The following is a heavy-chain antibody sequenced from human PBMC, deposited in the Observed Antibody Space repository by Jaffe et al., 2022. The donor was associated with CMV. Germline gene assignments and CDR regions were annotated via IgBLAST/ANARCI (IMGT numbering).Heavy chain of an antibody. CDR2: ISSNGGST. V-gene: IGHV3-64*02. CDR3: ARDRATYYYDSSGYSIAGYLDY. J-gene: IGHJ4*02. CDR1: GFTFSSYA. D-gene: IGHD3-22*01. Sequence: EVQLVESGEGLVQPGGSLRLSCAASGFTFSSYAMHWVRQAPGKGLEYVSAISSNGGSTYYADSVKGRFTISRDNSKNTLYLQMGSLRAEDMAVYYCARDRATYYYDSSGYSIAGYLDYWGQGTLVTVSS.